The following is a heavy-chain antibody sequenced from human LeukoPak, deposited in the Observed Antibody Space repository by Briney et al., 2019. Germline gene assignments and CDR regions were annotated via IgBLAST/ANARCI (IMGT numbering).Heavy chain of an antibody. CDR2: IYHSGST. Sequence: PSETLSLTCTVSGYSISSGYYWGWIRQPPGKGLEWIGSIYHSGSTYYNPSLKSRVTISVETSNNQFSLKLSSVTAADTAVYYCARHRADYGGNEYWGQGTLVTVSS. CDR1: GYSISSGYY. J-gene: IGHJ4*02. D-gene: IGHD4-23*01. V-gene: IGHV4-38-2*02. CDR3: ARHRADYGGNEY.